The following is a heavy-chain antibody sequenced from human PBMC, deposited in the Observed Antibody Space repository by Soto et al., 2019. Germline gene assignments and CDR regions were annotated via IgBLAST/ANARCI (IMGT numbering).Heavy chain of an antibody. CDR1: GGSISSSSYY. D-gene: IGHD7-27*01. J-gene: IGHJ4*02. V-gene: IGHV4-39*07. CDR2: IYYSGST. CDR3: ARGPSGDKVDS. Sequence: SETLSLTCTVSGGSISSSSYYWGWIRQPPGKGLEWIGSIYYSGSTYYNPSLESRVTMSVDTSKNQLSLTLSSVSAADTAVYYCARGPSGDKVDSWGQGTLVTVSS.